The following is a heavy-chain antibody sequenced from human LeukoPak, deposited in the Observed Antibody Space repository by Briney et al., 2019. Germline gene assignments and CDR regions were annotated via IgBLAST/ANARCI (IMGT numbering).Heavy chain of an antibody. J-gene: IGHJ4*02. CDR3: AKVVGGGGSGRRGYYYFDY. D-gene: IGHD1-26*01. CDR2: ISGSGGST. Sequence: QSGGSLRLSCAASGFTFSSYAMSWVRQAPGKGLEWVSAISGSGGSTYYADSVKGRFTISRDNSKNTLYLQMNSLRAEDTAVYYCAKVVGGGGSGRRGYYYFDYWGQGTLVTVSS. CDR1: GFTFSSYA. V-gene: IGHV3-23*01.